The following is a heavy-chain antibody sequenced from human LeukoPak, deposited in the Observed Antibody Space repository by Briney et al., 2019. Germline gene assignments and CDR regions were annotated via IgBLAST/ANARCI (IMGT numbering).Heavy chain of an antibody. Sequence: GGSLRLSCAASGFTFSRYGMHWVRQAPGKGLEWVAVISYDGSNKYYADSVKGRFTISRDNSKNTLYLQMNSLRAEDTAVYYCARIYYCSGGSCYDYWGQGTLVTVSS. J-gene: IGHJ4*02. V-gene: IGHV3-30*03. CDR2: ISYDGSNK. CDR1: GFTFSRYG. CDR3: ARIYYCSGGSCYDY. D-gene: IGHD2-15*01.